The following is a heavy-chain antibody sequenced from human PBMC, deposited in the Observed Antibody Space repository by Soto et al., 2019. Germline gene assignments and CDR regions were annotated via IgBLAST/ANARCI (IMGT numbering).Heavy chain of an antibody. J-gene: IGHJ4*02. V-gene: IGHV2-5*02. CDR1: GFSLSTSGVG. Sequence: QITLKESGPTLVKPTQTLTLTCTFSGFSLSTSGVGVGWIRQPPGNALEWLALIYWDDDKRYSPSLKSRLTITTDTSKNQVVLTMTNMDPVDTATYYCAHWYYYDSSGYYRYYFDYWGQGTLGTVSS. D-gene: IGHD3-22*01. CDR2: IYWDDDK. CDR3: AHWYYYDSSGYYRYYFDY.